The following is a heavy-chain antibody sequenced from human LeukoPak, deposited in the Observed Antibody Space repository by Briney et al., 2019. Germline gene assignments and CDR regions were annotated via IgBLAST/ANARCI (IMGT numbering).Heavy chain of an antibody. CDR1: GYTFTNYG. CDR3: ARAANWHDDDWFDP. CDR2: ISTYNGNT. V-gene: IGHV1-18*01. D-gene: IGHD1-1*01. J-gene: IGHJ5*02. Sequence: ASVKVSCKASGYTFTNYGIIWVRQAPGQGLEWMGWISTYNGNTNYAQNLQGRVTMTTDTSTSTAYMELRSLGSDDTAVYYCARAANWHDDDWFDPWGQGTLVTVSS.